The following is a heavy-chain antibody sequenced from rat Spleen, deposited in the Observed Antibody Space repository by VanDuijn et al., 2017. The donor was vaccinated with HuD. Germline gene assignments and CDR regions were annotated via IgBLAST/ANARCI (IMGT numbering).Heavy chain of an antibody. CDR1: GFTFSSYV. J-gene: IGHJ2*01. D-gene: IGHD1-1*01. CDR2: ISSGGGYT. Sequence: EVQLVESGGGVVQPGRSLKLSCAASGFTFSSYVMAWVRQDPTQGLEWVASISSGGGYTYYRDSVRGRFTISRDDAETTLYLQMDSLRSEDTATYYFARDPSTTVALDYWGQGVMVTVSS. CDR3: ARDPSTTVALDY. V-gene: IGHV5S13*01.